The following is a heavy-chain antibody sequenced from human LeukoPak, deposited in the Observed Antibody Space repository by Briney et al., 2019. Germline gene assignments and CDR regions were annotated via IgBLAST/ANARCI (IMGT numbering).Heavy chain of an antibody. V-gene: IGHV3-30*02. D-gene: IGHD6-13*01. Sequence: GGSLRLSCAASGFTFSSYGMHWVRQAPGKGLEWVAFIRCDGSNKYYADSVKGRFTISRDNSKNTLYLQMNSLRAEDTAVYYCAKDRPSYSSSGRLFDYWGQGTLVTVSS. CDR1: GFTFSSYG. CDR3: AKDRPSYSSSGRLFDY. CDR2: IRCDGSNK. J-gene: IGHJ4*02.